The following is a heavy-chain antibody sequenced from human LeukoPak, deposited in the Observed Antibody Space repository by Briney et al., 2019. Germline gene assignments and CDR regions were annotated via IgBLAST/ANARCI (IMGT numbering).Heavy chain of an antibody. D-gene: IGHD6-13*01. CDR3: ARGPRAAADDY. CDR1: GYTFINYA. CDR2: INAGNGNT. J-gene: IGHJ4*02. V-gene: IGHV1-3*01. Sequence: GASVKVSCKASGYTFINYAINWGRQAPGQRPEWMGWINAGNGNTKYSQKFQGRVAITRDTSASTAYMELSSLRSEGTAVYYCARGPRAAADDYWGQGTLVTVSS.